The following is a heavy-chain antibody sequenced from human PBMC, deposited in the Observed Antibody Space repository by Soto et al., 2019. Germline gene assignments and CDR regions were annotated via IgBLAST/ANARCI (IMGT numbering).Heavy chain of an antibody. D-gene: IGHD1-1*01. V-gene: IGHV1-2*02. CDR3: ARGGPYNWNDDWFDP. Sequence: VASVKVSCKASGYTFTGYYMHWVRQAPGQGLEWMGWINPNSGGTNYAQKFQGRVTMTRDTSISTAYMELSRLRSDDTAVYYCARGGPYNWNDDWFDPWGQGTLVTVSS. CDR2: INPNSGGT. J-gene: IGHJ5*02. CDR1: GYTFTGYY.